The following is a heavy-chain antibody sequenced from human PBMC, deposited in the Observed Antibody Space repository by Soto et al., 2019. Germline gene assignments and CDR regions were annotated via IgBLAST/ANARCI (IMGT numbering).Heavy chain of an antibody. CDR2: ISAYNGNT. CDR3: ARDRGVAPPVAGNTHYYYYMDV. J-gene: IGHJ6*03. V-gene: IGHV1-18*01. D-gene: IGHD6-13*01. Sequence: QDQLVQSGVEVKKPGASVKVSCKASGYSFTNYGITWVRQAPGQGFEWMGWISAYNGNTNYAQKFQGRVTMTTDASTSTAYLELRSLRSDERVIYYCARDRGVAPPVAGNTHYYYYMDVWGKATTVTVSS. CDR1: GYSFTNYG.